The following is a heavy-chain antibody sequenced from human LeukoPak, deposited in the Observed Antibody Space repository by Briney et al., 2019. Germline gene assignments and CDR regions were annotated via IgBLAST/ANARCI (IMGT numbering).Heavy chain of an antibody. D-gene: IGHD3-9*01. CDR1: GGSIGSYY. CDR3: AAGDYDILTGYQP. CDR2: IYDSGST. Sequence: PSETLSLTCTVSGGSIGSYYWSWIRQPPGKGLEWIGYIYDSGSTNYNPSLKSRVTISVDTSKNQFSLKLSSVTAADTAVYYCAAGDYDILTGYQPWGQGTLVTVSS. J-gene: IGHJ5*02. V-gene: IGHV4-59*01.